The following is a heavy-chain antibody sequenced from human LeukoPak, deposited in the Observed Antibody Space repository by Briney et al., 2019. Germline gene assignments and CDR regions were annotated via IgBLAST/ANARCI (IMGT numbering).Heavy chain of an antibody. D-gene: IGHD2-15*01. CDR2: IYYSGST. CDR1: GGSISPFY. CDR3: ARGHCSGGSCYSSPFDY. J-gene: IGHJ4*02. V-gene: IGHV4-59*01. Sequence: SETLSLTCTVSGGSISPFYWSWIRQPPGKGLEWIGYIYYSGSTNYNPSLKSRVTISVDTSKNQFSLKLSSVTAADTAVYYCARGHCSGGSCYSSPFDYWGQGTLVTVSS.